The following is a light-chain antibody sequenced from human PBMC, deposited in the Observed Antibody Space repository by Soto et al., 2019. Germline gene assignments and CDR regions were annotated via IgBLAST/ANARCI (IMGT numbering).Light chain of an antibody. CDR2: LEGSGSY. CDR1: SGHSSYI. V-gene: IGLV4-60*02. J-gene: IGLJ2*01. CDR3: ETWDSNTRV. Sequence: QSVLTQSSSASASLGSSVKLTCTLSSGHSSYIIAWHHQQPGKATRYLMKLEGSGSYNKGSGVPDRFSGSSSGADRYLTISNLQFEDEANYYCETWDSNTRVFGGGTKVTVL.